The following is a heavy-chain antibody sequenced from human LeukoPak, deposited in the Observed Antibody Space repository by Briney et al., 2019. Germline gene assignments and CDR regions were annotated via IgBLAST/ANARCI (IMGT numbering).Heavy chain of an antibody. CDR2: IYTSGST. J-gene: IGHJ5*02. CDR1: GGSISSGSYY. Sequence: PSQTLSLTCTVSGGSISSGSYYWSWIRQPAGKGLEWIGRIYTSGSTNYNPSLKSRVTISVDTSKNQFSLKLSSVTAADTAVYYCARDAFWSGYTALNWFDPWGQGTLVTVSS. V-gene: IGHV4-61*02. D-gene: IGHD3-3*01. CDR3: ARDAFWSGYTALNWFDP.